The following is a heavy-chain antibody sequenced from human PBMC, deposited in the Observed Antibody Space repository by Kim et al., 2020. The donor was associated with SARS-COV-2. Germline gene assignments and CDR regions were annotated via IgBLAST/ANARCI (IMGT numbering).Heavy chain of an antibody. CDR2: INHSGST. D-gene: IGHD6-19*01. Sequence: SETLSLTCAVYGGSFSGYYWSWICQPQGQGLEWNGEINHSGSTNYNPSLKSRVTISVDTSKDQFSLKLSSVTAADSAVYYCARGKGIPVAGGRRWFDPWGQGTLVTGSS. J-gene: IGHJ5*02. V-gene: IGHV4-34*01. CDR1: GGSFSGYY. CDR3: ARGKGIPVAGGRRWFDP.